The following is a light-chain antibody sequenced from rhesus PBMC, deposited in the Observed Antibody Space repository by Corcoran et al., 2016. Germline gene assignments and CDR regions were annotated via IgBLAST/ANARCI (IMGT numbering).Light chain of an antibody. V-gene: IGKV1-44*03. Sequence: DIQMTQSPSSLSASVGDRVTITCRASQTIRSYLAWYQQKPGKVPKLLIYAASTLQSGVPSRFSGSGSWTDFTLTISSLQPEDFATYYCQQHNSHPLTFGGGTKVELK. J-gene: IGKJ4*01. CDR2: AAS. CDR3: QQHNSHPLT. CDR1: QTIRSY.